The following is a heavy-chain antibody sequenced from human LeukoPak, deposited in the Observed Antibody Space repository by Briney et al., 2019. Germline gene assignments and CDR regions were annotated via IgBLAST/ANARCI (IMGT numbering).Heavy chain of an antibody. D-gene: IGHD6-13*01. V-gene: IGHV3-21*04. J-gene: IGHJ1*01. CDR3: ARGPRNSSSYQDFQQ. Sequence: PGGSLRLSCAASAFTFSTYSMNWVRQAPGQGLEWVSSISSSGANIYCADSEKGRFTISRDNAKNSLYLQMNSLRAEDTAVYYCARGPRNSSSYQDFQQGGRGTLVSVSS. CDR1: AFTFSTYS. CDR2: ISSSGANI.